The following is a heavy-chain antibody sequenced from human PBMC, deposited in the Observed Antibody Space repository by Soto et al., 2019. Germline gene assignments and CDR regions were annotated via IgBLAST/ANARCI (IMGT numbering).Heavy chain of an antibody. CDR3: AKVAGPSGYYPEY. J-gene: IGHJ4*01. CDR2: INSDGSST. D-gene: IGHD3-22*01. CDR1: GFTFSSYW. Sequence: GGSLRLSCAASGFTFSSYWMHWVRQAPGKGLVWVSRINSDGSSTSYADSVKGRFTISRDNAKNTLSLQMNSLSAEDTAVYYCAKVAGPSGYYPEYWGHGTLVTVSS. V-gene: IGHV3-74*01.